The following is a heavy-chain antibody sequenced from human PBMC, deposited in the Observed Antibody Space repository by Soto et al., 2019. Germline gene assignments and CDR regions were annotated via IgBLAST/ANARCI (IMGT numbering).Heavy chain of an antibody. Sequence: ASVKVSFKASGYTFTSYYMHWVRQAPGQELEWMGIINPSGGSTSYAQKFQGRVTITTDTSTSTAYMELSSLRSEDTAVYYCAVDSGPEWYYFDYWGQGTLVTVSS. CDR1: GYTFTSYY. J-gene: IGHJ4*02. V-gene: IGHV1-46*01. CDR2: INPSGGST. D-gene: IGHD5-12*01. CDR3: AVDSGPEWYYFDY.